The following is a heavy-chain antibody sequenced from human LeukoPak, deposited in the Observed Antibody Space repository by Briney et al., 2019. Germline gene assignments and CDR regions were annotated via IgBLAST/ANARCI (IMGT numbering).Heavy chain of an antibody. V-gene: IGHV3-66*01. CDR2: IFSGGST. J-gene: IGHJ3*02. Sequence: GGSLRLSCVVSGFIVSSKSMSWVRQAPGKGLEWVSVIFSGGSTYYGDSVKGRFSISRDNSKNTLYLQMNSLRAEDTAVYYCARGVSIAARDAFDIWGQGTMVTVSS. D-gene: IGHD6-6*01. CDR3: ARGVSIAARDAFDI. CDR1: GFIVSSKS.